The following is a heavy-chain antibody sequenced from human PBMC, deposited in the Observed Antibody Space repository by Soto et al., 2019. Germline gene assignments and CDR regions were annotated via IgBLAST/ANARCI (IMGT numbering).Heavy chain of an antibody. CDR2: IYYSGST. CDR3: ARGDYCSGGSCYGVDY. V-gene: IGHV4-31*03. D-gene: IGHD2-15*01. Sequence: QVQLQESGPGLVKPSQTLSLTCTVSGGSISSGGYYWSWIRQHPGKGLEWIGYIYYSGSTYYNPSLKSRVTISVDTSKNQFSLNLSSVTVADTAVYYCARGDYCSGGSCYGVDYWGQGTLVTVSS. CDR1: GGSISSGGYY. J-gene: IGHJ4*02.